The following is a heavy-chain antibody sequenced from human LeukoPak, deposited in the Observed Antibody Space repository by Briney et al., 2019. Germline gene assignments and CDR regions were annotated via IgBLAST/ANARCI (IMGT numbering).Heavy chain of an antibody. CDR2: ISGSGSAT. V-gene: IGHV3-23*01. CDR3: AKSRVGYDY. D-gene: IGHD1-26*01. CDR1: GFTFSSYA. Sequence: GGSLRLSCAASGFTFSSYAMNWVRQAPGKGLEWVSAISGSGSATYYADSVKGRFTISRDNTKNTLYLQMNSLRAEDTAVYYCAKSRVGYDYWGQGTLVTVSS. J-gene: IGHJ4*02.